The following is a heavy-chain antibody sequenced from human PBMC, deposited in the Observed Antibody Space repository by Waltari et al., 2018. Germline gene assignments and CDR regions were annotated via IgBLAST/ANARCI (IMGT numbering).Heavy chain of an antibody. J-gene: IGHJ4*02. Sequence: EVHLVETGGGLIQPGGSLRLSCAVSGFTVSSSYMSWVRQAPGKGLEGVSYLSAGGDTYFAGSLQGRVTISRDDSKNSLFLQMNSLSAADTAVYYCAKGTIFAGALDYWGQGALVTVSS. D-gene: IGHD3-3*02. V-gene: IGHV3-53*02. CDR2: LSAGGDT. CDR1: GFTVSSSY. CDR3: AKGTIFAGALDY.